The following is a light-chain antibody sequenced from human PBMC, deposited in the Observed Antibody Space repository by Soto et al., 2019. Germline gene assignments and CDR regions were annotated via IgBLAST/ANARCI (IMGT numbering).Light chain of an antibody. CDR3: QQYNSYWWT. Sequence: DIQMTQSPSTLSASVGDRVTITCRASQSISSWLAWYQQKPGKAPKLLIYKASSLESGVPSRFSDTGYGTEFTITISSLQPDDFATYYCQQYNSYWWTFGQGTKVEIK. CDR2: KAS. CDR1: QSISSW. J-gene: IGKJ1*01. V-gene: IGKV1-5*03.